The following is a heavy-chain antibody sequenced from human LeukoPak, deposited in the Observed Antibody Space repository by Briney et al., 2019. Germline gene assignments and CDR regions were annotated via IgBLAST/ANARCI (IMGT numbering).Heavy chain of an antibody. CDR1: GYTFTKYY. Sequence: EASVKVSCKTSGYTFTKYYMHWVRQAPGHGLVWMGIIYPRGGGSSYAQKFQGRVTMTRDTSTSTVYMEVNSLTSEDTAVYYCARAFSGYSIDFWGQGTLVSVSS. CDR3: ARAFSGYSIDF. J-gene: IGHJ4*02. V-gene: IGHV1-46*01. D-gene: IGHD3-22*01. CDR2: IYPRGGGS.